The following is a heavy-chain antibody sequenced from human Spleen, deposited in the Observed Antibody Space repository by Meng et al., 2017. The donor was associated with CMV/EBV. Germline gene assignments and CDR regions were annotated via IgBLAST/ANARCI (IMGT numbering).Heavy chain of an antibody. J-gene: IGHJ4*02. CDR2: ISGSGGST. D-gene: IGHD6-13*01. CDR3: AKVKPYSSSWHYFDY. Sequence: SGFTFSSYAMSWVRQAPGQGLEWASGISGSGGSTYYADSVKGRFTISRDNSKNTLYLQMNSLRAEDTAVYYCAKVKPYSSSWHYFDYWGQGTLVTVSS. V-gene: IGHV3-23*01. CDR1: GFTFSSYA.